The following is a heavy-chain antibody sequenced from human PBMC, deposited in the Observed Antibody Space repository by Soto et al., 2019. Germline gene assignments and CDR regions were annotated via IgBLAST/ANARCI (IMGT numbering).Heavy chain of an antibody. CDR2: INHSGST. V-gene: IGHV4-34*01. J-gene: IGHJ6*03. D-gene: IGHD5-12*01. CDR1: GGSFSGYY. Sequence: PSETLSLTCAVYGGSFSGYYWSWIRQPPGKGLEWIGEINHSGSTNYNPSLKSRVTIPVDTSKNQFSPKLSSVTAADTAVYYCARGLVKLRATTYYYYYFMDVWGKGTTVTVSS. CDR3: ARGLVKLRATTYYYYYFMDV.